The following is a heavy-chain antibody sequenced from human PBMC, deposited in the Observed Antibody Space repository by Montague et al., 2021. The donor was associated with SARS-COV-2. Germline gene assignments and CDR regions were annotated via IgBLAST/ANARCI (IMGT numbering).Heavy chain of an antibody. D-gene: IGHD3-10*01. CDR1: GGSFSGYY. Sequence: SETLSLTCAVYGGSFSGYYWSWIRRPPGKGLEWIGESNHSGGTNXNPYLKGRVTISVDTSKNQFSLKLTSVTAADTAVYYCARSPLLWFGTALGNWFDPWGQGTLVTVAS. CDR3: ARSPLLWFGTALGNWFDP. V-gene: IGHV4-34*01. CDR2: SNHSGGT. J-gene: IGHJ5*02.